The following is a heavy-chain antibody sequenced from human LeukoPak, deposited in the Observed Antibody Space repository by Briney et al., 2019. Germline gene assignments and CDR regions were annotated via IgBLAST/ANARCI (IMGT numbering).Heavy chain of an antibody. CDR2: IIPIFGTA. Sequence: ASVKVSCKASGGTFSSYAISWVRQAPGQGLEWMGRIIPIFGTANYAQKFQGRVTITTDESTSTACMELSSLRSEDTAVYYCARSIYGDYGWFDPWGQGTLVTVSS. CDR1: GGTFSSYA. D-gene: IGHD4-17*01. J-gene: IGHJ5*02. V-gene: IGHV1-69*05. CDR3: ARSIYGDYGWFDP.